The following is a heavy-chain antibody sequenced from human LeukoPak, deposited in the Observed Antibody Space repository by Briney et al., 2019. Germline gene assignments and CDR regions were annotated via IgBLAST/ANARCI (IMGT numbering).Heavy chain of an antibody. CDR1: GGAFSSYA. Sequence: SVKVSCKASGGAFSSYAISWVRQAPGQGLEWMGGIIPIFGTANYAQKFQGRVTITADESTSTAYMELSSLRSEDTAVYYCAISKPHYDFWGGPPLNYYYMDVWGKGTTVTVSS. J-gene: IGHJ6*03. CDR3: AISKPHYDFWGGPPLNYYYMDV. CDR2: IIPIFGTA. V-gene: IGHV1-69*13. D-gene: IGHD3-3*01.